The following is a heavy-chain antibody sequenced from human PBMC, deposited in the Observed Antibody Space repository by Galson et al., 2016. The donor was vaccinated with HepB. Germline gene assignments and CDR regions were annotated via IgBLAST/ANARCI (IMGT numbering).Heavy chain of an antibody. Sequence: QSGAEVKKPGESLKISCKGSGSSFPNYWIGWVRQMPGKGLEWMGIIYPGDSDTTYSPSFQGQVTISADESISTAYLQWSSLKASDTAMYYCARWRTPTLSGSSAGFDYWGQGTLVTVSS. V-gene: IGHV5-51*01. D-gene: IGHD6-6*01. CDR3: ARWRTPTLSGSSAGFDY. J-gene: IGHJ4*02. CDR1: GSSFPNYW. CDR2: IYPGDSDT.